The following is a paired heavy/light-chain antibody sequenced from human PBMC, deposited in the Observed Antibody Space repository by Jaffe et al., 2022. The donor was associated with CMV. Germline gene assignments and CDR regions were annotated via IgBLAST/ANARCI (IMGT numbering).Light chain of an antibody. J-gene: IGKJ2*01. CDR1: QSLVFSDGNTY. CDR2: EVS. CDR3: MQGTRWPYT. V-gene: IGKV2-30*01. Sequence: DAVMTQSPLSLPVTLGQPASISCRSSQSLVFSDGNTYLNWFQQRPGQSPRRLIYEVSKRDSGVPDRFSGSGSGTDFTLKISRVEAEDVGVYYCMQGTRWPYTFGQGTKLEIK.
Heavy chain of an antibody. Sequence: QVQLVQSGAEVKKPGASVKVSCKASGYTFTSYDMHWVRQAPGQGLEWVGRISAAGDSTTYAQKFQGRVTVTRDSSTSTVYMELRSLRSDDTGVYYCARDRMGSYEYWGQGTLVTVSS. V-gene: IGHV1-46*01. CDR2: ISAAGDST. J-gene: IGHJ4*02. D-gene: IGHD5-18*01. CDR3: ARDRMGSYEY. CDR1: GYTFTSYD.